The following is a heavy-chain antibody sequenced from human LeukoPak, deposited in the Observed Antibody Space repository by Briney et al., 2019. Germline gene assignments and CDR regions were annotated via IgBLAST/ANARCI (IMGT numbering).Heavy chain of an antibody. CDR2: ISWNSGSI. J-gene: IGHJ4*02. V-gene: IGHV3-9*01. Sequence: GRSLRLSCAASGFTFDDYAMHWVRQAPGKGLEWVSGISWNSGSIGYADSVKGRFTISRDNSRNTLFLQMNSLRAEDTGVYYCASRYSGSSFDYWGPGALVTVSS. CDR3: ASRYSGSSFDY. CDR1: GFTFDDYA. D-gene: IGHD1-26*01.